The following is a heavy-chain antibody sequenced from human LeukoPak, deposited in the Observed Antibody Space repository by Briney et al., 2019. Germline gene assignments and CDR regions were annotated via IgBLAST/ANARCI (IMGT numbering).Heavy chain of an antibody. J-gene: IGHJ4*02. CDR3: ATNYDILTGYDY. D-gene: IGHD3-9*01. V-gene: IGHV3-30*02. CDR2: IRYDGSNK. CDR1: GFTFSSYG. Sequence: GGSLRLSCAASGFTFSSYGMHWVRQAPGKGLERVAFIRYDGSNKYYADSVKGRFTISRDNSKNTLYLQMNSLRAEDTAVYYCATNYDILTGYDYWGQGTLVTVSS.